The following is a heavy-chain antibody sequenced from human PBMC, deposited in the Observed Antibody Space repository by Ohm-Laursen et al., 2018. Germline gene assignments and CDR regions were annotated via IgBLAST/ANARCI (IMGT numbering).Heavy chain of an antibody. CDR1: GFTFDDYA. Sequence: SLRLSCTASGFTFDDYAIHWVRQAPGKGLVWVSRINSDGRITNYADSVKGRFTISRDNAKNTVYLQMNSLRAEDTAVYYCGRDHDFYNTGMDVWGQGTTVTVSS. J-gene: IGHJ6*02. D-gene: IGHD3-3*01. CDR2: INSDGRIT. CDR3: GRDHDFYNTGMDV. V-gene: IGHV3-74*01.